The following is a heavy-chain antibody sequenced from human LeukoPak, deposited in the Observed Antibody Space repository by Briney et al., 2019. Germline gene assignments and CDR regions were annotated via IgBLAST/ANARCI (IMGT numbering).Heavy chain of an antibody. V-gene: IGHV3-23*01. CDR1: GFTFSNYA. J-gene: IGHJ3*02. CDR3: ARDKVVAATDAFDI. CDR2: ISGNGGST. Sequence: PGGSLRLSCAASGFTFSNYAVSWVRQAPGKGLEWVSAISGNGGSTYYADSVKGRFTISRDNSKNTLYLQMNSLRAEDTAVYYCARDKVVAATDAFDIWGQGTMVTVSS. D-gene: IGHD2-15*01.